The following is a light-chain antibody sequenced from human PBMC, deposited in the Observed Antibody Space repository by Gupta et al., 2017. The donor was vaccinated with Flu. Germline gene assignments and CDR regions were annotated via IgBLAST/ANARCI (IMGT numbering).Light chain of an antibody. V-gene: IGKV1-5*03. J-gene: IGKJ4*01. CDR1: QTISSW. CDR3: QQYHSYPPT. CDR2: QAF. Sequence: DIQMTQSPSTLSASVGDRVTITCRASQTISSWLAWYQQKPGKAPKFLIYQAFRLESGVPSRFSGSGSGTEFTLTISSLQPEDLGTYFCQQYHSYPPTFGRGTKVEI.